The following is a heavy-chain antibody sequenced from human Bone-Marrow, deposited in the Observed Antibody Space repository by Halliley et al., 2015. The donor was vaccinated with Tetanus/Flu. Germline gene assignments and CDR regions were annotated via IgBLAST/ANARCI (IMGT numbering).Heavy chain of an antibody. V-gene: IGHV3-21*01. CDR2: ITDSSAYI. Sequence: SITDSSAYISYADSVKGRFTISRDNARNSLYLQMNSLRAEDTAVYFCARDSQKTSWYYGMDVWGQGTPVTVSS. CDR3: ARDSQKTSWYYGMDV. J-gene: IGHJ6*02.